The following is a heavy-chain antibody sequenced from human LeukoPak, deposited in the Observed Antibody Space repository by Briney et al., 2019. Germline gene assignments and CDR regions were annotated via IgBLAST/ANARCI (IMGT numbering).Heavy chain of an antibody. Sequence: ASVKVSCKASGYTFTSYDINWVRQATGQGLEWMGWMNPNSGNTGYAQKFQGRVTITRNTSISTAYMELSSLRSEDTAVYYCARDLPWLLRGGWFDPWGQGTLVTVSS. D-gene: IGHD3-22*01. V-gene: IGHV1-8*03. CDR3: ARDLPWLLRGGWFDP. CDR2: MNPNSGNT. CDR1: GYTFTSYD. J-gene: IGHJ5*02.